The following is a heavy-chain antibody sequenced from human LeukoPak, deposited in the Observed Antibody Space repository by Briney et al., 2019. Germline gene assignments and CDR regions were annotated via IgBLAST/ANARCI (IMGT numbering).Heavy chain of an antibody. Sequence: PSETLSLTCSVFGGSISSHYCSWIRRPPGKGLEWIGYTYYSGSTNYNPSLKSRLTISVDTSKNQFSLKLSSVTAADTAVYYCARHRSGWSNDAFDIWGQGTMVTVSS. CDR2: TYYSGST. J-gene: IGHJ3*02. CDR1: GGSISSHY. D-gene: IGHD6-19*01. CDR3: ARHRSGWSNDAFDI. V-gene: IGHV4-59*11.